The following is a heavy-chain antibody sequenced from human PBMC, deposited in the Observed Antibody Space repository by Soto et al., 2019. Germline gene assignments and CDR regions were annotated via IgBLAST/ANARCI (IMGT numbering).Heavy chain of an antibody. D-gene: IGHD3-10*01. CDR2: ISYSGSNT. V-gene: IGHV3-30-3*01. CDR1: GFTLRIYT. CDR3: ARAPGGSTETFDS. Sequence: QVHLVASGGGMVQPGRSLRLACTASGFTLRIYTMHWVRQAPGKGLEWVAVISYSGSNTYYADSVKGRFSISRDISNNTLYLQMNSLRSEDTAVYYCARAPGGSTETFDSWGQGTLVTVSS. J-gene: IGHJ4*02.